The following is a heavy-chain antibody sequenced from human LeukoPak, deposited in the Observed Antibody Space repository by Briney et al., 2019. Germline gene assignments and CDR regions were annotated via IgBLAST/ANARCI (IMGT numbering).Heavy chain of an antibody. CDR3: ARDFGTGGNSGWYFDL. V-gene: IGHV4-30-2*01. D-gene: IGHD4-23*01. CDR1: GGSISSGGYS. CDR2: IYHSEST. J-gene: IGHJ2*01. Sequence: SQTLSLTCAVSGGSISSGGYSWRWIRQPPGKGLEWIGYIYHSESTYYNPSLKSRVTISVDRSKNQFSLKLSSVTAADTAVYYCARDFGTGGNSGWYFDLWGRGTLVTVSS.